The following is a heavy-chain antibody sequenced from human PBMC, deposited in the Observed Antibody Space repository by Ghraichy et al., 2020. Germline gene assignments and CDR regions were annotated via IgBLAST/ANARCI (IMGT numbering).Heavy chain of an antibody. CDR3: ARERYSYGYSTTRAFGY. CDR1: GFTFPNYW. D-gene: IGHD5-18*01. Sequence: GGSLRLSCAASGFTFPNYWMSWARQAPGKGLEWVANINQDGSEKYYVDSVKGRFTISRDNAKNSLYLQMNSLRAEDTALYYCARERYSYGYSTTRAFGYWGQGTLVTVSS. J-gene: IGHJ4*02. CDR2: INQDGSEK. V-gene: IGHV3-7*01.